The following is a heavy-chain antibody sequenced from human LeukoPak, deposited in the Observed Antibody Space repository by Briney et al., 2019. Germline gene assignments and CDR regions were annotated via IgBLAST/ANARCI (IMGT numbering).Heavy chain of an antibody. CDR3: IRYNWNDAANDY. D-gene: IGHD1-20*01. CDR1: GASISRPYW. Sequence: SETLSLTCAVSGASISRPYWWSWVRQPPGKGLEWIGEISHSGNTHYKPSLKSRVTISVDKSKNQVLLKLSSVTAADTAMYYCIRYNWNDAANDYWGQGTLVTVSS. V-gene: IGHV4-4*02. CDR2: ISHSGNT. J-gene: IGHJ4*02.